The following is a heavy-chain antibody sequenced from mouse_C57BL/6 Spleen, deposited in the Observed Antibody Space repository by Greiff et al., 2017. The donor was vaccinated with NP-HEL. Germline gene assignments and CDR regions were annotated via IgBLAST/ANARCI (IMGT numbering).Heavy chain of an antibody. Sequence: EVQLQQSGPELVKPGASVKISCTASGYSFTDYNMNWVQQSNGKSLEWIGVINPNYGSTSYNQKFKGKATLTVDQSYSTAYMQLNSLTSEDSAVYYCARRLLGRYYAMDYWGQGTSVTVSS. V-gene: IGHV1-39*01. D-gene: IGHD4-1*01. CDR3: ARRLLGRYYAMDY. CDR1: GYSFTDYN. J-gene: IGHJ4*01. CDR2: INPNYGST.